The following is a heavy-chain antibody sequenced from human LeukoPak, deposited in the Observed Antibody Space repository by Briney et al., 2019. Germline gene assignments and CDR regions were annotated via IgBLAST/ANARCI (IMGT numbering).Heavy chain of an antibody. CDR3: ARDRSLYSSTWYVPRDGFDI. V-gene: IGHV3-30*02. Sequence: GGSLRLSCAASGFTFSSYGMHWVRQAPGKGLEWVAFIRYDGSNKYYADSVKGRFTISRDNSKNTLYLQMNSLRAEDTAVYYCARDRSLYSSTWYVPRDGFDIWGQGTMVTVSS. J-gene: IGHJ3*02. CDR2: IRYDGSNK. CDR1: GFTFSSYG. D-gene: IGHD6-13*01.